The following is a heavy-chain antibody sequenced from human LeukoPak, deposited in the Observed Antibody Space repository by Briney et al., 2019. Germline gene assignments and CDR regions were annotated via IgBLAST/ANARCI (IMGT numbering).Heavy chain of an antibody. Sequence: ASVKVSCKASGYTFTSYYMHWVRQAPGQGLEWMGWINPNSGGTNYAQKFQGRVTMTRDTSISTAYMELSRLRSDDTAVYYCARDVLRGIAVADAFDIWGQGTMVTISS. CDR1: GYTFTSYY. CDR3: ARDVLRGIAVADAFDI. V-gene: IGHV1-2*02. CDR2: INPNSGGT. D-gene: IGHD6-19*01. J-gene: IGHJ3*02.